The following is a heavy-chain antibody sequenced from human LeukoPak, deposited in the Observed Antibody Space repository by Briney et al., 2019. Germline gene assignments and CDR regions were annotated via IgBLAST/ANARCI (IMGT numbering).Heavy chain of an antibody. Sequence: GASVKVSCKASGYTFTSYAINWVRQATGQGLEWMGRMNPNCGTTGYAQKFQGRVTMTTDESTSTAYIELSRLRSEDTAVYYCARHRPIQLWPSDWGQGTLVTVSS. CDR3: ARHRPIQLWPSD. V-gene: IGHV1-8*02. CDR1: GYTFTSYA. D-gene: IGHD5-18*01. CDR2: MNPNCGTT. J-gene: IGHJ4*02.